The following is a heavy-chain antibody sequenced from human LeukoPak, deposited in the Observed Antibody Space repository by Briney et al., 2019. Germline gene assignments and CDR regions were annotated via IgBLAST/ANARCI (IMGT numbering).Heavy chain of an antibody. CDR3: ARGEGELSLWGIDY. CDR2: INAGNGNT. CDR1: GYTFTSYA. J-gene: IGHJ4*02. D-gene: IGHD3-16*02. Sequence: ASVKVSCKASGYTFTSYAMHWVRQAPGQRLEWMGWINAGNGNTKYSQEFQGRVTITRDTSASTAYMELSSLRSEDMAVYYCARGEGELSLWGIDYWGQGTLVTVSS. V-gene: IGHV1-3*03.